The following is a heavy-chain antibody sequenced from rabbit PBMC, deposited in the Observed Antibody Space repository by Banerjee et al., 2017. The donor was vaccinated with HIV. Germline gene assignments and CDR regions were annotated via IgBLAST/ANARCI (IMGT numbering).Heavy chain of an antibody. D-gene: IGHD6-1*01. CDR1: GFSFSSRDY. CDR3: ARRKTGDDGYGYADYTYAFNL. CDR2: IYAGDGST. J-gene: IGHJ4*01. V-gene: IGHV1S40*01. Sequence: QSLEESGGDLVKPGASLTLTCTASGFSFSSRDYMCWVRQAPGKGLEWIACIYAGDGSTYYPSWVNGRFTISKTSSTAVTLQMTSLTAADTATYFCARRKTGDDGYGYADYTYAFNLWGQGTLVTVS.